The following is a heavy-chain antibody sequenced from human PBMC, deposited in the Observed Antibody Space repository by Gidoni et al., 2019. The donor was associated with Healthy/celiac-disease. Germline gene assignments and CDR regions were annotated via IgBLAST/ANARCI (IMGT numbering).Heavy chain of an antibody. CDR3: ARDLRGSSDSGNWFDP. Sequence: QVQLQESGPGLVKPSETLSLTCTVSGGSVSSCSYYWSWIRQPPGKGLEWIGYIYYSGSTNYNPSLKSRVTISVDTSKNQFSLKLSSVTAADTAVDYCARDLRGSSDSGNWFDPWGQGTLVTVSS. D-gene: IGHD1-26*01. J-gene: IGHJ5*02. CDR2: IYYSGST. CDR1: GGSVSSCSYY. V-gene: IGHV4-61*01.